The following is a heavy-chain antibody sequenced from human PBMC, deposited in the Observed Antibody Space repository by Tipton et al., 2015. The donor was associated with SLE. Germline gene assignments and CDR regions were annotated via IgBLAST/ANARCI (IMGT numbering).Heavy chain of an antibody. D-gene: IGHD2-2*01. V-gene: IGHV3-7*01. Sequence: SLRLSCAASGFTFSSYLMSWVRQAPGKGLEWVANIKQDGSNKYYAESVKGRFTISRDNSKNTLYLQMNSLRAEDTAVYYCAREGMDCSSTSCSNWFDPWGQGTLVTVSS. CDR2: IKQDGSNK. J-gene: IGHJ5*02. CDR1: GFTFSSYL. CDR3: AREGMDCSSTSCSNWFDP.